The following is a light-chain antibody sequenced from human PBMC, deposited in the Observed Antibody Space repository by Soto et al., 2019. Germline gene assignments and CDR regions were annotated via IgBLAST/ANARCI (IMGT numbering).Light chain of an antibody. CDR2: DVS. CDR3: SSYTSSSTVV. Sequence: QSVLTHPASVSGSPGQSLTISCPGTSSDVGGYNYVSWYQQHPGKAPKLMIYDVSNRPSGVSNRFSGSKSGNTASLTISGLQAEDEADYYCSSYTSSSTVVFGGGT. V-gene: IGLV2-14*01. J-gene: IGLJ2*01. CDR1: SSDVGGYNY.